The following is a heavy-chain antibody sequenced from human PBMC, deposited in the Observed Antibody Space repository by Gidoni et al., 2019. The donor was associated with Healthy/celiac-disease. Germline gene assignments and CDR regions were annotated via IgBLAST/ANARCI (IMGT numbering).Heavy chain of an antibody. D-gene: IGHD6-13*01. Sequence: QVQLVESGGGLVKPGGSLRLSCAASGFTFSDYYMSWIRQAPGKGLEWVSYISSSSSYTNYADSVKGRFTISRDNAKNSLYLQMNSLRAEDTAVYYCARPKGQQQLVGYWYFDLWGRGTLVTVSS. CDR2: ISSSSSYT. CDR1: GFTFSDYY. CDR3: ARPKGQQQLVGYWYFDL. V-gene: IGHV3-11*06. J-gene: IGHJ2*01.